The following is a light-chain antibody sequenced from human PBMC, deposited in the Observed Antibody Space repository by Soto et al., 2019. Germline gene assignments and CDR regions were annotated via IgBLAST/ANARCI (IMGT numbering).Light chain of an antibody. CDR1: SSDVGNYNL. J-gene: IGLJ3*02. Sequence: QSALTQPASVSGSPGQSITISCTGTSSDVGNYNLVSWYQQHPGKAPKLMIYEVSKRPSGVSDRFSASKSGNTASLTISGLQAEDEADYYCCSYAGSSTVVFGGGTKRPS. CDR2: EVS. CDR3: CSYAGSSTVV. V-gene: IGLV2-23*02.